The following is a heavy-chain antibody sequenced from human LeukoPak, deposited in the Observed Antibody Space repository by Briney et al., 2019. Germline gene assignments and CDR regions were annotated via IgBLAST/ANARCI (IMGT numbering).Heavy chain of an antibody. Sequence: SETLSLTCTVSGDSISNYYWSWIRQPPGKGLEWIGYIYYSGSTNYNPSLKSRVTISVDTSKNQFSLKLSSVTAADTAVYYCARRTRPQHIVVVTAIDWYFDLWGRGTLVTVSS. V-gene: IGHV4-59*08. J-gene: IGHJ2*01. CDR3: ARRTRPQHIVVVTAIDWYFDL. CDR1: GDSISNYY. D-gene: IGHD2-21*02. CDR2: IYYSGST.